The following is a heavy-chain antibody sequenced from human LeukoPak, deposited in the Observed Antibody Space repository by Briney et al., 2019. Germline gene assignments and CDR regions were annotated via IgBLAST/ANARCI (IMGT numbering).Heavy chain of an antibody. CDR2: IIPILGIA. J-gene: IGHJ4*02. D-gene: IGHD3-9*01. CDR1: GGTFSSYA. V-gene: IGHV1-69*04. CDR3: AKDQDFDWPHSPSTGLDY. Sequence: SVKVSCKASGGTFSSYAISWVRQAPGQGLEWMGRIIPILGIANYAQKFQGRVTITADKSTSTAYMDLSSLRSEDTAVYYCAKDQDFDWPHSPSTGLDYWVQGTLVTVSS.